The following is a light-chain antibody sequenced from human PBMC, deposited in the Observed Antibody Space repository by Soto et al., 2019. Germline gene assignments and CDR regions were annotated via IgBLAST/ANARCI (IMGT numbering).Light chain of an antibody. J-gene: IGKJ5*01. CDR1: QSVSSY. CDR3: QQRSNWPPEIT. CDR2: DAS. Sequence: EIVLTHSPATLSLSPGERATLSCSASQSVSSYLAWYQQKPGQAPRLLIYDASNRATGIPARFSGSGSGTDFTLTISSLEPEDFAVYYCQQRSNWPPEITFGQGTRLEIK. V-gene: IGKV3-11*01.